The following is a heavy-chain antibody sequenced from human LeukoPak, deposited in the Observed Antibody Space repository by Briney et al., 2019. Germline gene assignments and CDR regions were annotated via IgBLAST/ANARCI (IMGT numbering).Heavy chain of an antibody. Sequence: ASVKVSCKASGYTFTSYGISWVRQAPGQGLEWMGWISAYNGNTNYAQKLQCRVTMTTDTSTSTAYMELRSLRSDDTAVYYCARVDDILTGYGFDPWGQGTLVTVSS. V-gene: IGHV1-18*01. CDR3: ARVDDILTGYGFDP. D-gene: IGHD3-9*01. J-gene: IGHJ5*02. CDR2: ISAYNGNT. CDR1: GYTFTSYG.